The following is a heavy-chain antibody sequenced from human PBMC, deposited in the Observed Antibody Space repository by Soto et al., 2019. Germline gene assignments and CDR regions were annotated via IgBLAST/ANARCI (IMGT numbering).Heavy chain of an antibody. J-gene: IGHJ6*03. Sequence: SETLSLTCTVSGGSISSYYWSWIRQPPGKGLEWIGYIYYSGSTNYNPSLKSRVNISVDTSKNQFSLKLSSVTAADTAVYYCAIGGFCSSTSCYVLYYYYYMDVWGKGTTVTVSS. CDR1: GGSISSYY. CDR2: IYYSGST. D-gene: IGHD2-2*01. V-gene: IGHV4-59*01. CDR3: AIGGFCSSTSCYVLYYYYYMDV.